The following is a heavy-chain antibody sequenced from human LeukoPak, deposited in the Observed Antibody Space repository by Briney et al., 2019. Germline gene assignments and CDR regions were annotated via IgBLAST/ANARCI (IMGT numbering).Heavy chain of an antibody. D-gene: IGHD3-22*01. V-gene: IGHV1-2*04. CDR3: ARDPRYDSSGYYLLFDY. CDR2: INPNSGGS. J-gene: IGHJ4*02. CDR1: GYTFTGYY. Sequence: ASVKVSCKASGYTFTGYYMHWVRQAPGQGLEWMGWINPNSGGSNYAQKFQGWVTMTRDTSISTAYMELRSLRSDDTAVYYCARDPRYDSSGYYLLFDYWGQGTLVTVSS.